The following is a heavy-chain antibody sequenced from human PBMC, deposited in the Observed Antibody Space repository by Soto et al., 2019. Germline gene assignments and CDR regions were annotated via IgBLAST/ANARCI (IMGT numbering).Heavy chain of an antibody. CDR3: VKSGTTEYFQH. CDR1: GFTVSSNY. D-gene: IGHD1-7*01. J-gene: IGHJ1*01. V-gene: IGHV3-53*04. Sequence: QRGGSLRLSCAASGFTVSSNYMSWVRQAPGKGLEWVSVIYSGGSTYYADSVKGRFTISRHNSKNTLYLQMNSLRAEDTAVYYCVKSGTTEYFQHWGQGTLVTVSS. CDR2: IYSGGST.